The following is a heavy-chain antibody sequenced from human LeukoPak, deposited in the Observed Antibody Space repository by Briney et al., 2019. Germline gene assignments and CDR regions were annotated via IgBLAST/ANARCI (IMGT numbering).Heavy chain of an antibody. CDR1: GGSISSYY. CDR2: IYYSGST. D-gene: IGHD6-19*01. V-gene: IGHV4-59*01. CDR3: ARGNSSGWYGGFDY. J-gene: IGHJ4*02. Sequence: SETLSLTCTVSGGSISSYYWSWIRQPPGKGLEWIGYIYYSGSTNYNPSLKSRVTISVDTSKNQFSLKLSSVTAADTAVYYCARGNSSGWYGGFDYWGQGILVTVSS.